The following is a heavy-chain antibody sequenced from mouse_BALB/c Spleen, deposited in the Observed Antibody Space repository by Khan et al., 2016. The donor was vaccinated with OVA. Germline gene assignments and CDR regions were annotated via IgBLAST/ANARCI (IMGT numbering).Heavy chain of an antibody. J-gene: IGHJ2*01. CDR2: ISYSGVT. D-gene: IGHD1-1*01. CDR1: GYSITSGYA. Sequence: EVQLVESGPGLVKPSQSLSLTCTVTGYSITSGYAWNWIRQFPGNKLEWMGYISYSGVTSYTPSFKSRTSFTRDTSKNQFFLQLNSVTTEDTASYYCAGENCYGYYFDYWGQGTTLTVSS. CDR3: AGENCYGYYFDY. V-gene: IGHV3-2*02.